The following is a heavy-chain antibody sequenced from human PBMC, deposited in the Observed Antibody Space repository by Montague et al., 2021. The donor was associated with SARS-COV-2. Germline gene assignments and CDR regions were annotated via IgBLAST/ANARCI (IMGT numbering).Heavy chain of an antibody. CDR2: LYTSGST. J-gene: IGHJ6*02. Sequence: SETLSLTCTVSGGSVRTYYWSWIRQSAGKKLEWMGRLYTSGSTYYNPSLKSRVTMSFDASKNLFSLNLSSMTAADTAVYYCAREGADYTFVYYHDMDVWGQGMAVTVSS. CDR1: GGSVRTYY. V-gene: IGHV4-4*07. D-gene: IGHD5-12*01. CDR3: AREGADYTFVYYHDMDV.